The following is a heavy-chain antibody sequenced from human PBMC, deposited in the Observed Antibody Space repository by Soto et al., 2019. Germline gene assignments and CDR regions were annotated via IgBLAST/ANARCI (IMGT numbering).Heavy chain of an antibody. CDR1: GGTFSSYT. V-gene: IGHV1-69*02. Sequence: QVQLVQSGAEVKKPGSSVKVSCKASGGTFSSYTISWVRQAPGQGLEWMGGIIPILGIANYAQKFQGRVTITADKSTRAAYMEPGSQRCEEAAVYYSARGGWFGEDYDAFDIWGQGRMVTVSS. CDR3: ARGGWFGEDYDAFDI. D-gene: IGHD3-10*01. J-gene: IGHJ3*02. CDR2: IIPILGIA.